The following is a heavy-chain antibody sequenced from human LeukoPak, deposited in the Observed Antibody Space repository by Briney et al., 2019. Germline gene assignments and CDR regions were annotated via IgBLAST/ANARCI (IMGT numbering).Heavy chain of an antibody. CDR2: IYYSGSA. CDR1: GGSINNGGYS. D-gene: IGHD2-2*01. Sequence: SETLSLTCAVSGGSINNGGYSWSWIRQPPGKGLEWLGYIYYSGSAYYNPSLKSRVTMSVDRSKNQFSLKLSSVTAADTAVYYCARSTPVTYYFDYWGQGALVTVSS. J-gene: IGHJ4*02. CDR3: ARSTPVTYYFDY. V-gene: IGHV4-30-2*01.